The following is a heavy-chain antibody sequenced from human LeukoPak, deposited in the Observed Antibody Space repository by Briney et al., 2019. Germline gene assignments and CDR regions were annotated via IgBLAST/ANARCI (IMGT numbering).Heavy chain of an antibody. J-gene: IGHJ4*02. V-gene: IGHV3-15*01. D-gene: IGHD2-15*01. CDR1: GFTFSNAW. Sequence: GGSLRLSCAASGFTFSNAWMSWVRQAPGKGLEWVGRIKSKTDGGTTDYAAPVKGRFTISRDDSKNTLYLQMNSLKTEDTAVYYCALDCSGGSCYSRWGQGTLVTVSS. CDR3: ALDCSGGSCYSR. CDR2: IKSKTDGGTT.